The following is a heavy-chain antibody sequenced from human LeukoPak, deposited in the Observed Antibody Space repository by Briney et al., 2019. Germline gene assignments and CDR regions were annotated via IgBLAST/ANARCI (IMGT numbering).Heavy chain of an antibody. Sequence: SETLSLTCTVSGGSISSYYWSWIRQPPGKGLEWIGYIDYSGSTNYNPSLKSRVTISVDTSKNQFSLKLSSVTAADTAVYYCARGGIRGYSYGLGDYWGQGTLVTVSS. V-gene: IGHV4-59*01. CDR3: ARGGIRGYSYGLGDY. D-gene: IGHD5-18*01. CDR2: IDYSGST. J-gene: IGHJ4*02. CDR1: GGSISSYY.